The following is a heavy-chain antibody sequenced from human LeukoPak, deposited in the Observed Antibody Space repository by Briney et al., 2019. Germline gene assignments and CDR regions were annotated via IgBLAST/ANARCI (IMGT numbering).Heavy chain of an antibody. J-gene: IGHJ4*02. D-gene: IGHD6-19*01. CDR3: VHRSPARRLHYGDGLYSDFFDY. V-gene: IGHV2-5*02. CDR1: GFSLSTGGVG. CDR2: IYWDNDK. Sequence: SGPTLVKPTQTLTLTCTFSGFSLSTGGVGVGWTRQPPGKALDWLGIIYWDNDKRYSPSLRSRLTITKDTSKNQVVLTMINMDPVDTATYYCVHRSPARRLHYGDGLYSDFFDYWGQGTLVTVSS.